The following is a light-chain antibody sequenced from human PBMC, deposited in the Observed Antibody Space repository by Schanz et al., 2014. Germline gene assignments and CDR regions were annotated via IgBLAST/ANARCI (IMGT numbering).Light chain of an antibody. J-gene: IGLJ2*01. CDR1: SSDVGGHNY. CDR2: DVS. Sequence: QSALTQPRSVSGSPGQSVTISCAGTSSDVGGHNYVSWYQQHPGKAPKLIIYDVSVRPSGVSNRFSGSKFGSMASLTISGLQAEDEADYHCCSYARSNTFVFGGGTKLTVL. V-gene: IGLV2-11*01. CDR3: CSYARSNTFV.